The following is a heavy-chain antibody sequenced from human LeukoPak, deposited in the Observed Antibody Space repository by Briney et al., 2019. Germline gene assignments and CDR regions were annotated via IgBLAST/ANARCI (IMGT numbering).Heavy chain of an antibody. CDR2: IWYDGSNK. V-gene: IGHV3-33*01. J-gene: IGHJ4*02. Sequence: GGSLRLSCAASGFTFSSYGMHWVRQAPGKGLEWVAVIWYDGSNKYYADSVKGRFTISRDNSKNTLYLQMNSLRAEDRAVYYCARGWGSVGVHFDYWGQGTLVTVSS. CDR1: GFTFSSYG. CDR3: ARGWGSVGVHFDY. D-gene: IGHD1-26*01.